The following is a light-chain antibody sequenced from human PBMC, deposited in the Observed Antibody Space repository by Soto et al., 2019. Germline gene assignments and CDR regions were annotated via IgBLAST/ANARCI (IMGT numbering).Light chain of an antibody. CDR1: SSDVGSYNL. CDR2: EGS. CDR3: CSYACSRLSRV. J-gene: IGLJ1*01. V-gene: IGLV2-23*01. Sequence: QSALTQPASVSGSPGQSITISCTGTSSDVGSYNLVSWYQQHPGKAPKLMIYEGSKRPSGVSNRFSGSKSGNTASLTISGLQAEDEADYYCCSYACSRLSRVFGTGTKVTVL.